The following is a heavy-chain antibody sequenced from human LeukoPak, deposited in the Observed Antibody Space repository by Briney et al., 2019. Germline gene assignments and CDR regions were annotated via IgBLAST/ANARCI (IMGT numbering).Heavy chain of an antibody. J-gene: IGHJ4*02. CDR3: ARSPNLLFDY. V-gene: IGHV4-39*07. CDR2: IYRSGDT. CDR1: GGSITDTTYY. Sequence: SETLSLTCTASGGSITDTTYYWGWIRQPPGKRLEWIGSIYRSGDTYYNPSLKSRVTISVDTSENQFSLKLSSVTAADTAVYYCARSPNLLFDYWGQGTLVTVSS.